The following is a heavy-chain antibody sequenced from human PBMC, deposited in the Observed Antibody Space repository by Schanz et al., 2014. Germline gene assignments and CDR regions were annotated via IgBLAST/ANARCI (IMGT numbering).Heavy chain of an antibody. CDR2: ISSSGSYI. CDR1: GFTISSYS. J-gene: IGHJ6*02. V-gene: IGHV3-21*01. Sequence: EVQLLDSGGGLVQPGGSLRLSCAASGFTISSYSMNWVRQAPGKGLEWVSSISSSGSYIYYADSVKGRFSISRDNAKNSLFLQMNRLRAEDTALYYCARDFDDRRGYGSGYCLGDCMDVWGRGTTVTVSS. D-gene: IGHD3-10*01. CDR3: ARDFDDRRGYGSGYCLGDCMDV.